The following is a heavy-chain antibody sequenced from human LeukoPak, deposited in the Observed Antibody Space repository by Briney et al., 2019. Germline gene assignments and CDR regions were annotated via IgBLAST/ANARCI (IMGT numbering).Heavy chain of an antibody. Sequence: GGSLRLSCAASGFTFSSYSMNWVRQAPGKGLEWVSYISSSSSTIYYADSVKGRFTISRDNSKNTLYLQMNSLRAEDTAVYYCAKEYYYDSSGYYYDAFDIWGQGTMVTVSS. CDR3: AKEYYYDSSGYYYDAFDI. CDR1: GFTFSSYS. D-gene: IGHD3-22*01. J-gene: IGHJ3*02. V-gene: IGHV3-48*01. CDR2: ISSSSSTI.